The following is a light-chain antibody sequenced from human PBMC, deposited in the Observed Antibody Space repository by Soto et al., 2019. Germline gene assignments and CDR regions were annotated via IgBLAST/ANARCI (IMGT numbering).Light chain of an antibody. CDR2: GAS. Sequence: EIVMTQSPATLSVSPVERATLSCMASQSVSSSNLAWYQQKPGQAPRLLISGASTRATGVPARFSGSGSGTEFTLTITSLQSEDFAVYCCQQYNNWPLTFGPGTRLEI. J-gene: IGKJ5*01. CDR3: QQYNNWPLT. V-gene: IGKV3D-15*01. CDR1: QSVSSSN.